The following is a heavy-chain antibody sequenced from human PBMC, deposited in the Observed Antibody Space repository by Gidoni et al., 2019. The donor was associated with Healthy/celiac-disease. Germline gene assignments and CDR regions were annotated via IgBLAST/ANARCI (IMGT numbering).Heavy chain of an antibody. CDR2: IYHSGST. CDR1: GGSISSGGYS. J-gene: IGHJ5*02. Sequence: QLQLQESGSGLVKPSQTLSLTCAVSGGSISSGGYSWSWIRQPPGKGLEWIGYIYHSGSTYYNPSLKSRVTISVDRSKNQFSLKLSSVTAADTAVYYCAREGRYYYDSRGFDPWGQGTLVTVSS. D-gene: IGHD3-22*01. CDR3: AREGRYYYDSRGFDP. V-gene: IGHV4-30-2*01.